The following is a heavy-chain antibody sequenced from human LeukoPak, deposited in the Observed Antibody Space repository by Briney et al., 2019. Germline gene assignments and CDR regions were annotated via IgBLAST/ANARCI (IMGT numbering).Heavy chain of an antibody. J-gene: IGHJ4*02. CDR3: ARGSPQVYYDFLGDDY. V-gene: IGHV1-46*01. CDR1: GYTFTSYY. Sequence: ASVKVSCKASGYTFTSYYMHWVRQAPGQGLEWMGIINPSGGSTSYAQKFQGRVTMTRDTSTSTVYMELSSLRSGDTAVYYCARGSPQVYYDFLGDDYWGQGTLVTVSS. CDR2: INPSGGST. D-gene: IGHD3-22*01.